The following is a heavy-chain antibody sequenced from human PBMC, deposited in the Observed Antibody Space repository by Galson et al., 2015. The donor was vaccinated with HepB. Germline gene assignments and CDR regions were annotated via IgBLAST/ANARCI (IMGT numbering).Heavy chain of an antibody. V-gene: IGHV3-74*01. J-gene: IGHJ4*02. CDR2: IKTDGTIT. CDR1: GFSFSSYW. D-gene: IGHD2-15*01. Sequence: SLRLSCAASGFSFSSYWMHWVRQAPGKGLVWISGIKTDGTITVYADSVKGRLTISRDNAKNTLYLQMNSLSDDDTAMYYCARDGAEATPNAYWGQGTLVPVSS. CDR3: ARDGAEATPNAY.